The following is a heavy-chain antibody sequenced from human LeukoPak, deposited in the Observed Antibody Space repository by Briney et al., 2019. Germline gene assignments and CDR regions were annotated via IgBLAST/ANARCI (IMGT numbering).Heavy chain of an antibody. J-gene: IGHJ4*02. CDR3: ARDLGGVVPAAMNY. Sequence: PSETLSLTCTVSGGSISSSSYYWGWIRQPPGKGLEWIGSIYYSGSTYYNPSLKSRVTISVDTSKNQFSLKLSSVTAADTAVYYCARDLGGVVPAAMNYWGQGTLVTVSS. D-gene: IGHD2-2*01. V-gene: IGHV4-39*07. CDR1: GGSISSSSYY. CDR2: IYYSGST.